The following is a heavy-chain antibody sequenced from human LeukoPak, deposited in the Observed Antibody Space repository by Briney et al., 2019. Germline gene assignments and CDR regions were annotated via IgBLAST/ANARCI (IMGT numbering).Heavy chain of an antibody. CDR1: GFTFSSYS. V-gene: IGHV3-21*01. J-gene: IGHJ4*02. D-gene: IGHD1-26*01. Sequence: GGSLRLSCAASGFTFSSYSMNWVRQAPGKGLEWVSSISSSSSYIYYADSVKGRFTISRDNAKNSLYLQMSSLRAEDTAVYYCARDPVGAIDYWGQGTLVTVSS. CDR3: ARDPVGAIDY. CDR2: ISSSSSYI.